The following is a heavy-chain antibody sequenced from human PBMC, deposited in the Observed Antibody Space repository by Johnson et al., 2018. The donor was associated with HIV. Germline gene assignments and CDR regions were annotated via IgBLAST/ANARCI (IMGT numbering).Heavy chain of an antibody. V-gene: IGHV3-66*01. Sequence: TFSDYYMSWIRQAPGKGLEWVSYIYSGGSTYYADSVKGRFTISRDNSKNTVYLQMNSLRVEDTAVYYCARDSDKWELRPGAFDIWGQGTMVTVSS. CDR3: ARDSDKWELRPGAFDI. J-gene: IGHJ3*02. CDR1: TFSDYY. CDR2: IYSGGST. D-gene: IGHD1-26*01.